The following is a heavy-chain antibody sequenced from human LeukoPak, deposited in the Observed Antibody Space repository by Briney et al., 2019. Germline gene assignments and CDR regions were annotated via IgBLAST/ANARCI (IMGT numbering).Heavy chain of an antibody. CDR1: GGTFSSYA. Sequence: SVKVSCKASGGTFSSYAFNWVRQAPGQGLEWVGRIIPLLGVTNHAQKLQGRVTVAADPATNTAYMELSSLIPDDTAVYYCARARTMITFGGVRHAFDIWGQGTLVTVSS. D-gene: IGHD3-16*01. CDR2: IIPLLGVT. V-gene: IGHV1-69*04. CDR3: ARARTMITFGGVRHAFDI. J-gene: IGHJ3*02.